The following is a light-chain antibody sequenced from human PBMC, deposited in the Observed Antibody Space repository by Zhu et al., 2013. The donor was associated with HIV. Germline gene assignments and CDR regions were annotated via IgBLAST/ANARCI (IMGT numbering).Light chain of an antibody. V-gene: IGLV3-21*03. Sequence: VLTQAPSVSVAPGKTARITCGGNNIGSRSVHWYQQKPGQAPVLVVYDDRDRPSGIPERFSGSNSGNTATLTISRVEAGDEADYYCQVWDSSSDHPVFGGGTKVTVL. J-gene: IGLJ2*01. CDR3: QVWDSSSDHPV. CDR1: NIGSRS. CDR2: DDR.